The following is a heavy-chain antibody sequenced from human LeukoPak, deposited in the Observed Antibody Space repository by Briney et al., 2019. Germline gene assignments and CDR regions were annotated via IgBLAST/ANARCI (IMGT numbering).Heavy chain of an antibody. V-gene: IGHV3-48*04. CDR1: GFTFNDYS. CDR3: ARFGGSRGYDFWSGYYRD. Sequence: PGGSLRLSCAASGFTFNDYSMNWVRQAPGKGLEWLSFIDSSSRVTFYADSVKGRFTISRDNAKNSLYLHMNSLRADDTAVYYCARFGGSRGYDFWSGYYRDWGQGTLVTVSS. CDR2: IDSSSRVT. J-gene: IGHJ4*02. D-gene: IGHD3-3*01.